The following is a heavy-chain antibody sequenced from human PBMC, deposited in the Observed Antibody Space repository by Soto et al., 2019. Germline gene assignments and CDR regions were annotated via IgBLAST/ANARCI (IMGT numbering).Heavy chain of an antibody. V-gene: IGHV3-23*01. Sequence: GGSLSLSCAASGFTFSSYAMTWVRQPPGKGLEWVSGISGTGGSTYYADSVKGRFTISRDNSKNTLYLQMDSLRAEDTAVYYCAQDWTRGVAGWFDPWGQGTLVTVSS. D-gene: IGHD3-10*01. J-gene: IGHJ5*02. CDR2: ISGTGGST. CDR3: AQDWTRGVAGWFDP. CDR1: GFTFSSYA.